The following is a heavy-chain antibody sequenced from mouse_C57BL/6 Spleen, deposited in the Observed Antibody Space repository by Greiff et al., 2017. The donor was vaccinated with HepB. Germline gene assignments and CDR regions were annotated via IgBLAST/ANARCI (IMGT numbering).Heavy chain of an antibody. CDR3: ERRDCGSGYWYFDV. Sequence: QVQLQQSGAELMKPGASVKLSCKASGYTFTGYWIEWVKQRPGHGLEWIGGILPGSGSTNYNGKFKGKATFTADTSSNTAYMQLSSLTTEDSAIYYCERRDCGSGYWYFDVWGTGTTVTVSS. D-gene: IGHD1-1*01. CDR2: ILPGSGST. V-gene: IGHV1-9*01. J-gene: IGHJ1*03. CDR1: GYTFTGYW.